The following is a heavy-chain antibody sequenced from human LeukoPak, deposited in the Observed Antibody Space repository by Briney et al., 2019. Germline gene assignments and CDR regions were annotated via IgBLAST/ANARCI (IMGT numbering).Heavy chain of an antibody. Sequence: GGSLRLSCAASGFTFSTYAMSWVRQAPGKGLEWVSAISGSGGSTYYAGSVKGRFTISRDNSKNTLYLQMNSLRAEDTAVYYCAKDLGISGWSFDYWGQGTLVTVSS. J-gene: IGHJ4*02. CDR1: GFTFSTYA. CDR2: ISGSGGST. V-gene: IGHV3-23*01. D-gene: IGHD3-10*01. CDR3: AKDLGISGWSFDY.